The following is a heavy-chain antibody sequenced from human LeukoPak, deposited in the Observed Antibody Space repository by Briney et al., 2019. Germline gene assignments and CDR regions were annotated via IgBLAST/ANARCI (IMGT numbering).Heavy chain of an antibody. D-gene: IGHD6-13*01. V-gene: IGHV3-21*01. CDR3: ARDIELDSSSGNLDY. Sequence: GGSLRLSCAASGFTFSSYSMNWVRQAPGKGLEWVSSIISSSSYIYYADSVKGRFTISRDNAKNSLYLQMNSLRAEDTAVYYCARDIELDSSSGNLDYWGQGTLVTVSS. J-gene: IGHJ4*02. CDR2: IISSSSYI. CDR1: GFTFSSYS.